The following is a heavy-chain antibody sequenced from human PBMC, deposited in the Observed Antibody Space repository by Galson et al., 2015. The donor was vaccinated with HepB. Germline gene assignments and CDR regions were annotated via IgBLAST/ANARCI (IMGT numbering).Heavy chain of an antibody. V-gene: IGHV3-23*01. CDR3: AKDFYSSSSGGFDY. Sequence: SLRLSCAASGFTFSSYAMSWVRQAPGKGLEWVSAISGSGGSAYYADSVKGRFTISRDNSKNTLYLQMNSLRAEDTAVYYCAKDFYSSSSGGFDYWGQGTLVTVSS. CDR1: GFTFSSYA. CDR2: ISGSGGSA. D-gene: IGHD6-6*01. J-gene: IGHJ4*02.